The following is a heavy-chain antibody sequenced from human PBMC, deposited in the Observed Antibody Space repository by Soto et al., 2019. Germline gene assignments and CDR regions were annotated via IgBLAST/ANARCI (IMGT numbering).Heavy chain of an antibody. CDR1: GFTFSSYA. CDR3: AKCDKQMAARAYYYYSYDDV. CDR2: ISGSGGST. Sequence: GGSLRLSCAASGFTFSSYAMSWVRQAPGKGLEWVSAISGSGGSTYYADSVKGRFTISRDNSKNTLYLQMNSLRAEDTAVYYCAKCDKQMAARAYYYYSYDDVWGKGTRVSVSS. D-gene: IGHD6-6*01. V-gene: IGHV3-23*01. J-gene: IGHJ6*03.